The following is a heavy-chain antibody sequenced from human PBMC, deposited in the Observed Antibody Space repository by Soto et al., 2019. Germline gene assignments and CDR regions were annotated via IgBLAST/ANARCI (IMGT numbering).Heavy chain of an antibody. J-gene: IGHJ3*02. CDR2: IIPIFGTA. Sequence: SVKVSCKASGGTFSSYAISWVRQAPGQGLEWMGGIIPIFGTANYAQKFQGRVTITADESTSTAYMELSSLRSEDTAVYYCARSIRPYDAFDIWGQGTMVTVSS. CDR1: GGTFSSYA. V-gene: IGHV1-69*13. CDR3: ARSIRPYDAFDI. D-gene: IGHD6-6*01.